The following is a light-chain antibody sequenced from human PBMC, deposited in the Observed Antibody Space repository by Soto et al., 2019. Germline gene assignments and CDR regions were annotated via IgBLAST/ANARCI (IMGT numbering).Light chain of an antibody. Sequence: EIVLTQSPGTLSLSPGERATLSCRASQSVSSSYLAWYQQNPGQAPRLLIYGASSRATGIPDRFSGSGSGTDFTLTISRLEPEDFAVYYCQQSGSSPLTFGGGTKVDIK. V-gene: IGKV3-20*01. CDR1: QSVSSSY. CDR3: QQSGSSPLT. J-gene: IGKJ4*01. CDR2: GAS.